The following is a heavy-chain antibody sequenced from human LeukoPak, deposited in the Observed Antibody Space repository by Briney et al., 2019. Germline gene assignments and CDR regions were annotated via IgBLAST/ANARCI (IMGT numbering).Heavy chain of an antibody. V-gene: IGHV2-5*02. D-gene: IGHD3-22*01. Sequence: SGPTLVNPTQTLTLTCTFSGFSLTTSSVGVGWIRQPPGKALEWLALINWDDQKVYSPSLQSRLSITKDTSKNQVVLTMTNVDPVDTATYYCAHRRDSSGYHYRWWFAPWGQGTLVTVSS. CDR2: INWDDQK. J-gene: IGHJ5*02. CDR3: AHRRDSSGYHYRWWFAP. CDR1: GFSLTTSSVG.